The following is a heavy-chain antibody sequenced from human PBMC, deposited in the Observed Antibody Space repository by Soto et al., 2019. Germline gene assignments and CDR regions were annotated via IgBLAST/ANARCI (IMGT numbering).Heavy chain of an antibody. J-gene: IGHJ4*02. Sequence: VGSLRLSCAASGFFFNGFDMSWVRQAPAMGLEWVSTISANAGNINYAGSVRGRFSISRDSSKNSVDLQMNSLRVEDTAVYFCTKGSIPAVGRVFFESWGQGTLVTVSS. D-gene: IGHD6-13*01. V-gene: IGHV3-23*01. CDR3: TKGSIPAVGRVFFES. CDR1: GFFFNGFD. CDR2: ISANAGNI.